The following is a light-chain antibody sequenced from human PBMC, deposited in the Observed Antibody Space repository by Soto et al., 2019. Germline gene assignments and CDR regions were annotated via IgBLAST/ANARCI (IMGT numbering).Light chain of an antibody. CDR1: QGVSSA. J-gene: IGKJ5*01. V-gene: IGKV1-13*02. CDR2: DGS. CDR3: QHFQRDPFT. Sequence: AIQLTQSPSSLSASVGGRVTITCRASQGVSSALAWYQQKPGKPPKVLIYDGSSLQSGVPLRFRGSGSGTEFTLTITGLQPEDFGTYYCQHFQRDPFTYGQGTRLEIK.